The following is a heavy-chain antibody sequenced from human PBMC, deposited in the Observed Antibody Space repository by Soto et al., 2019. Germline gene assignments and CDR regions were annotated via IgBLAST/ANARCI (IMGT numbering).Heavy chain of an antibody. CDR3: ARDSLGIAVAGPYYYYYYGMDV. J-gene: IGHJ6*02. CDR1: GFTFSTYS. D-gene: IGHD6-19*01. V-gene: IGHV3-48*01. Sequence: EVQLVESGGGLVQPGGSLRLSCAASGFTFSTYSMNWVRQAPGKGLEWISYISSSSTTIYYADSVRGRFTISRDNAKNSLYLQMNSLRAEDTAVYYCARDSLGIAVAGPYYYYYYGMDVWGQGTTVTVSS. CDR2: ISSSSTTI.